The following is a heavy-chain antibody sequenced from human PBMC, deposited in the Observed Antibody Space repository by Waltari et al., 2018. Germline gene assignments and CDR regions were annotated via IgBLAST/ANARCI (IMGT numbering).Heavy chain of an antibody. CDR1: GFTFNLYW. V-gene: IGHV3-7*01. J-gene: IGHJ3*01. CDR3: ARDPGFSEFDL. Sequence: EVQLVESGGGLVQPWGSLRLSCAASGFTFNLYWMSWVRQAPGKGLEFVANINQDGSEKSYVDSVKGRFTISRDNAKNSMSLQMSSLRAEDAAVYYCARDPGFSEFDLWGQGTLVSISA. CDR2: INQDGSEK.